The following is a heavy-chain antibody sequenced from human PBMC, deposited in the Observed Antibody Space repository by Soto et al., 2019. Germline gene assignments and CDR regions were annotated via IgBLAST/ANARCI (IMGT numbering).Heavy chain of an antibody. CDR3: TTGYLVRGVISFDY. Sequence: GGAPRLSCAASGFTFRNGWISLGRQAPGKGLEWVGRIKSKTDGGTTDYAAPVKGRFTISRDDSKNTLYLQMNSLKTEDTAVYYCTTGYLVRGVISFDYWGQGTLVTVSS. D-gene: IGHD3-10*01. J-gene: IGHJ4*02. V-gene: IGHV3-15*01. CDR2: IKSKTDGGTT. CDR1: GFTFRNGW.